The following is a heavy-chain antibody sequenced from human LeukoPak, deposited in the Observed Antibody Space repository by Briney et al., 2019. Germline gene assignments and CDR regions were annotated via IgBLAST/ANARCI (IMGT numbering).Heavy chain of an antibody. CDR1: GFTFSSYG. V-gene: IGHV3-64*01. D-gene: IGHD3-10*01. CDR2: ISSNGGST. CDR3: ARGMVRGVIGSMDV. J-gene: IGHJ6*02. Sequence: GGSLRLSCAASGFTFSSYGMHWVRQAPVKGLEYVSAISSNGGSTYYANSVKGRFNISRDNSKNTLYLQMGSLRTEDMAVYYCARGMVRGVIGSMDVWGQGTTVTVSS.